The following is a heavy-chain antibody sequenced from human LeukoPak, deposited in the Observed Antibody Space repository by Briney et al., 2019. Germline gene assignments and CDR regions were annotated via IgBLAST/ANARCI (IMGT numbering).Heavy chain of an antibody. J-gene: IGHJ5*02. V-gene: IGHV4-59*12. Sequence: SETLSLTCTVSGGSISSYYWSWIRQPPGKGLEWIGYIYYSGSTNYNPSLKSRVTISVDTSKNQFSLKLSSVTAADTAVYYCASFRAGSWGQGTLVTVSS. CDR3: ASFRAGS. CDR2: IYYSGST. CDR1: GGSISSYY.